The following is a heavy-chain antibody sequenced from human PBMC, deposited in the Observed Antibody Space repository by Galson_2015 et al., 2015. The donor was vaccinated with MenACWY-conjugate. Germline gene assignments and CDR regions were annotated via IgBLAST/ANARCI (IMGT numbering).Heavy chain of an antibody. Sequence: QSGAEVKKPGESLRTSCTASGYTFTSYAMHWVRQAPGQRLEWMGWINAGNGNTKYSQKFQGRVTITRDTSASTAYMELSSLRSEDTAVYYCARVPRIAAAGTVWFDYWGQGTLVTVSS. CDR3: ARVPRIAAAGTVWFDY. CDR1: GYTFTSYA. J-gene: IGHJ4*02. D-gene: IGHD6-13*01. CDR2: INAGNGNT. V-gene: IGHV1-3*01.